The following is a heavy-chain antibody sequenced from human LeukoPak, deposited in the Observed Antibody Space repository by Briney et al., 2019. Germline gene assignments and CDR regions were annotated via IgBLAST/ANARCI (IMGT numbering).Heavy chain of an antibody. CDR1: GYTFTSYD. D-gene: IGHD3-10*01. CDR2: MNPNSGNT. CDR3: ARGEMWFGEFLANWFDP. J-gene: IGHJ5*02. V-gene: IGHV1-8*01. Sequence: ASVKVSCKASGYTFTSYDINWVRQATGQGLEWMGWMNPNSGNTGYAQKFQGRVIMTRNTSISTAYMELSSLRSEDTAVYYCARGEMWFGEFLANWFDPWGQGTLVTVSS.